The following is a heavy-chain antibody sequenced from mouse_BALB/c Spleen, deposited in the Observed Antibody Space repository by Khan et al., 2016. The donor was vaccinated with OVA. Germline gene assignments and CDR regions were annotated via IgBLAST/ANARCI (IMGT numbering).Heavy chain of an antibody. Sequence: DLVKPGASVKLSCKASGYTFTSYWINWIKQRPGQGLEWIGRIGPGSSNAYYNVMFEGKATLTVDTSSNTAYIQLSSLSSEDSAVYFCARENYYGRSCDAMDYWGQGTSVTVSA. J-gene: IGHJ4*01. CDR3: ARENYYGRSCDAMDY. V-gene: IGHV1S41*01. D-gene: IGHD1-1*01. CDR2: IGPGSSNA. CDR1: GYTFTSYW.